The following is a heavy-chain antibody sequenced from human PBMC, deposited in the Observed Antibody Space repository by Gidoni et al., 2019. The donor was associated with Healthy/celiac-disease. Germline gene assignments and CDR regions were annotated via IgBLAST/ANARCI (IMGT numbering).Heavy chain of an antibody. CDR2: IYYCVST. Sequence: QVPPQESGPGLVKPSQTLSVTCPVSGGSISSVGYYGSWIRQHPGKGLEWMGYIYYCVSTYSTPSLNSRVTVSVDTSKNQFSLKLSSVTAADTDVYYCARGNSCWYTGGSFDIWGQGTMVTVSS. J-gene: IGHJ3*02. CDR3: ARGNSCWYTGGSFDI. D-gene: IGHD6-13*01. V-gene: IGHV4-31*03. CDR1: GGSISSVGYY.